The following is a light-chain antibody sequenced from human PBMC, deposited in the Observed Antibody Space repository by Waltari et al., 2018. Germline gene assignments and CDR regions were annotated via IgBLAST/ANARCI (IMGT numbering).Light chain of an antibody. J-gene: IGKJ1*01. V-gene: IGKV3-11*01. Sequence: IMLTQSPATLFLSPGERATLSCRTSQSVSSYLAWFQQKPGQAPRLLIYDTSNRATGIPARFSGSGSGTDFTLTISSLEPEDSAVYYCQQRSHWRTFGQGTKVEIK. CDR3: QQRSHWRT. CDR2: DTS. CDR1: QSVSSY.